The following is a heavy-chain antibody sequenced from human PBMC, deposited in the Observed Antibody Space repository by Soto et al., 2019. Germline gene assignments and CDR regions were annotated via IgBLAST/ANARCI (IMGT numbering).Heavy chain of an antibody. CDR2: ISGSAYST. Sequence: EVQLLESGGGLVQPGGSLRLSCAASGFTFSTYDMTWVRQAPGKGLEWVSSISGSAYSTSYADSVKGRFTISRDNSKNTLNLQMNSLRAEDTALYSCARNSSSSFYEYWGQGTLVTVSS. CDR1: GFTFSTYD. CDR3: ARNSSSSFYEY. D-gene: IGHD6-6*01. J-gene: IGHJ4*02. V-gene: IGHV3-23*01.